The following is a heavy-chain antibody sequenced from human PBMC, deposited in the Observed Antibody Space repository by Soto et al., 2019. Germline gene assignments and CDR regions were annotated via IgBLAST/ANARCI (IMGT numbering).Heavy chain of an antibody. CDR3: ARRGSHYLYSDY. D-gene: IGHD1-26*01. Sequence: SETLSLTCTVSGGSISSGGYYWSWIRQQPGKGLEWIAYIHHSGSTYHNPSLKSRVSISVDTSKNQFSLKLSSVTAADTAVYYCARRGSHYLYSDYWGQGTQVTVSS. CDR1: GGSISSGGYY. V-gene: IGHV4-31*03. J-gene: IGHJ4*02. CDR2: IHHSGST.